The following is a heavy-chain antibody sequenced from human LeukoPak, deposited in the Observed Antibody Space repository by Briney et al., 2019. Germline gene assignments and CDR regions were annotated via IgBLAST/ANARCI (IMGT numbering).Heavy chain of an antibody. D-gene: IGHD3-16*01. CDR3: ARGGSSHFAS. CDR2: IKYDRSEK. CDR1: GFTFSDYW. V-gene: IGHV3-7*04. J-gene: IGHJ4*02. Sequence: GGSLRLSCAASGFTFSDYWMSWVRQAPGKGLEWVATIKYDRSEKYYVDSVKGRFTISRDNAKNSLYLQTSSLRVEDMAVYYCARGGSSHFASWGQGTLVTVSS.